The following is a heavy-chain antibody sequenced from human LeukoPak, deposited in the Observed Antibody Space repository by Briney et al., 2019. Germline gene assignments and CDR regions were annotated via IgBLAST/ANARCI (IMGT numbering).Heavy chain of an antibody. J-gene: IGHJ4*02. CDR2: IYPGDSDT. V-gene: IGHV5-51*01. CDR3: ARQGYDILTGYFQIYYFDY. D-gene: IGHD3-9*01. CDR1: GYSFTSYW. Sequence: GESLNISCKGSGYSFTSYWIGWVRQMPGKGLEWMGIIYPGDSDTRYSPSFQGQVTISADKSISTAYLQWSSLKASDTAMYYCARQGYDILTGYFQIYYFDYWGQGTLVTVSS.